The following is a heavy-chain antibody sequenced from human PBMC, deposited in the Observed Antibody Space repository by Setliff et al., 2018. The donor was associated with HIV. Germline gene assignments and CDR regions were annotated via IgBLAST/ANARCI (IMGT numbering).Heavy chain of an antibody. CDR2: IWFDGRSK. Sequence: GESLKISCAASGFTFRNFGMHWVRQAPGKGLEWVAVIWFDGRSKYYADSVKGRFTISRDNSKNTLYLQMNSLRVEDTALYYCAKDDGSYWGNYFDSWGQGTLVTVSS. CDR1: GFTFRNFG. D-gene: IGHD1-26*01. CDR3: AKDDGSYWGNYFDS. V-gene: IGHV3-33*03. J-gene: IGHJ4*02.